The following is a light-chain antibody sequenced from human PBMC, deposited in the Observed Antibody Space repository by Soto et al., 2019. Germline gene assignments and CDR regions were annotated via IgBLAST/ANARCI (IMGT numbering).Light chain of an antibody. Sequence: QSALTQPRSVSGSPGQSVTISCTGTSSDVGGYNYVPWYQQHPGKAPKLMIYDVSKRPSGVPDRFSGSKSGNTASLTISGLQAEDEADYYCRSYAGSYSYVVFGGGTQLTVL. CDR2: DVS. CDR1: SSDVGGYNY. V-gene: IGLV2-11*01. CDR3: RSYAGSYSYVV. J-gene: IGLJ2*01.